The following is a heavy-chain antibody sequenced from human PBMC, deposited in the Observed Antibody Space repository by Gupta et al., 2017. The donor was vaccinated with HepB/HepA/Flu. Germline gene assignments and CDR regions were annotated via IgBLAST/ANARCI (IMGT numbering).Heavy chain of an antibody. CDR3: TTVDGLRSAFDI. J-gene: IGHJ3*02. Sequence: DGGTTDYAAPVKGRFTISRDDSKNTLYLQMNSLKTEDTAVYYCTTVDGLRSAFDIWGQGTMVTVSS. V-gene: IGHV3-15*01. D-gene: IGHD4-17*01. CDR2: DGGTT.